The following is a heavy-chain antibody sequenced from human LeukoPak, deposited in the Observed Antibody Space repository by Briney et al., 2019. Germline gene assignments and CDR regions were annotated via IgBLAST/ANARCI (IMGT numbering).Heavy chain of an antibody. V-gene: IGHV4-59*08. D-gene: IGHD6-13*01. Sequence: SETLSLTCTDSGGSIRSYYWSWIRQPPGKGLEWIGYIYYSGSTNYNPSLKSRVTISVDTSKNQFSLKLSSVTAADTAVYYCARQVGTDFDYWGQGTLVTVSS. CDR1: GGSIRSYY. J-gene: IGHJ4*02. CDR3: ARQVGTDFDY. CDR2: IYYSGST.